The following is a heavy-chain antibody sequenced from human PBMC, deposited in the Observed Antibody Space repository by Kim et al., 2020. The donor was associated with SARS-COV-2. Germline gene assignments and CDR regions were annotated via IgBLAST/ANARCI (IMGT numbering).Heavy chain of an antibody. CDR1: GFTFGDYA. V-gene: IGHV3-49*04. CDR3: SCVWGSYRYFHFDY. J-gene: IGHJ4*02. D-gene: IGHD3-16*02. Sequence: GGSLRLSCTASGFTFGDYAMSWVRQAPGKGLEWVGFIRSKAYGGTTEYAASVKGRFTISRDDSKSIAYLQMNSLKTEDIAVYYCSCVWGSYRYFHFDYWGQGTLVTVSS. CDR2: IRSKAYGGTT.